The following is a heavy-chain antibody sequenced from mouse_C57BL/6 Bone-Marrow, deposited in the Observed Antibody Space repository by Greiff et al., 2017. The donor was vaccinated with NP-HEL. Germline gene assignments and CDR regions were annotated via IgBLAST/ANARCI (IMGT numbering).Heavy chain of an antibody. V-gene: IGHV1-59*01. CDR1: GYTFTSYW. CDR2: IDPSDSYT. Sequence: VQLQQPGAELVRPGTSVKLSCKASGYTFTSYWMHWVKQRPGQGLEWIGVIDPSDSYTNSNQKFKGKATLTVDTSSSPAYIQLSSLTSEDSAVYNCARFRSSFRGYAMDYWGQGTSVTVSS. CDR3: ARFRSSFRGYAMDY. J-gene: IGHJ4*01. D-gene: IGHD1-1*01.